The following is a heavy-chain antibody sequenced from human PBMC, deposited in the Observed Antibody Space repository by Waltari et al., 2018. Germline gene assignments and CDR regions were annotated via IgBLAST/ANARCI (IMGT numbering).Heavy chain of an antibody. CDR2: ISSSSSYI. D-gene: IGHD1-26*01. Sequence: EVQLVESGGGLVKPGGSLRLSCAASGFTFSSYSMNWVRQAPGKGLEWVSSISSSSSYIYYADSVKGRFTISRDNAKNSLYLQMNSLRAEDTAVYYCARDRGGSYYQYYYYYGMDVWGQGTTVTVSS. CDR1: GFTFSSYS. CDR3: ARDRGGSYYQYYYYYGMDV. J-gene: IGHJ6*02. V-gene: IGHV3-21*01.